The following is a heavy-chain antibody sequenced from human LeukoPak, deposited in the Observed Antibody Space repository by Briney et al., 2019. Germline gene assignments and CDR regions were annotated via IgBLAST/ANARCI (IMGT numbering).Heavy chain of an antibody. J-gene: IGHJ4*02. V-gene: IGHV3-33*01. Sequence: PGRSLRLSCAASGFTFSSYGMHWVRQAPGKGLEWVAVIWYDGSNQYYADSVKGRFTISRDNSKNTLYLQMNSLRVEDTAVYYCAANFDFWGQGTLVTASS. CDR1: GFTFSSYG. CDR2: IWYDGSNQ. CDR3: AANFDF.